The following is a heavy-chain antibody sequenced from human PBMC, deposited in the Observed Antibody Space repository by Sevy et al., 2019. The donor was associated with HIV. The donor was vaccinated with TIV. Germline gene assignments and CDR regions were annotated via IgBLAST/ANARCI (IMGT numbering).Heavy chain of an antibody. D-gene: IGHD3-22*01. Sequence: SETLSLTCTVSGTSFSSDSWTWIRQSPGKGLEWIGEINHTGSTNYNPPLKSRVTISVDTSKSQFSLKLTSVTAADTAIYYCARWRGTRVTMIVVVTTGYFDHWGQGTLVTVSS. V-gene: IGHV4-34*01. CDR1: GTSFSSDS. CDR3: ARWRGTRVTMIVVVTTGYFDH. J-gene: IGHJ4*02. CDR2: INHTGST.